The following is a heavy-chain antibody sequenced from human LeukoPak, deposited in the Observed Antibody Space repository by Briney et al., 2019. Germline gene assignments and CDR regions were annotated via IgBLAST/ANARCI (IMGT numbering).Heavy chain of an antibody. D-gene: IGHD3-22*01. Sequence: SETLTLTCAVPGGSFSDYYWSWIRQSPGRGLEWIVEINQSGSNDYNPSLKSRVMITMDTSKTQFSLTLSSVTAADTAVYYCARVFDSSGYYPFYWGQGTPVTVSS. CDR1: GGSFSDYY. V-gene: IGHV4-34*01. CDR3: ARVFDSSGYYPFY. CDR2: INQSGSN. J-gene: IGHJ4*02.